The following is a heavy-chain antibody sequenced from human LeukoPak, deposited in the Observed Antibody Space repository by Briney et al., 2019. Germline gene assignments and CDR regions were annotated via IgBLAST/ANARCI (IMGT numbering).Heavy chain of an antibody. Sequence: PSETLSLTCTVSGGSISGYYWSWIRQPAGKGLEWIGRIYTSGSTNYNPSLKSRVTMSVDTSKNQFSLKLSSVTAADTAVYYCARDIVVVVAATSNWFDPWGQGTLVTVSS. V-gene: IGHV4-4*07. CDR1: GGSISGYY. CDR3: ARDIVVVVAATSNWFDP. J-gene: IGHJ5*02. CDR2: IYTSGST. D-gene: IGHD2-15*01.